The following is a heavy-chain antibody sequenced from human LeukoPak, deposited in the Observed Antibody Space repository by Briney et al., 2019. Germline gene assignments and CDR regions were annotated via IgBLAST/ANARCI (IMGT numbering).Heavy chain of an antibody. J-gene: IGHJ4*02. D-gene: IGHD4-23*01. Sequence: GGSLRLSCAASGFTFSNFWMHWVRQAPGKGLVWVALIYGDGSFTRYADSVKGRFTISRDNAKNTVYLQMNSLRVEDTAVYYCARGRPHGNDYWGQGTLVTVSS. V-gene: IGHV3-74*01. CDR1: GFTFSNFW. CDR3: ARGRPHGNDY. CDR2: IYGDGSFT.